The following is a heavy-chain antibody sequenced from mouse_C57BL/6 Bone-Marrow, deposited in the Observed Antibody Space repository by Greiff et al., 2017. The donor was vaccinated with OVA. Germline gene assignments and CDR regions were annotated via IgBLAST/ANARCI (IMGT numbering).Heavy chain of an antibody. CDR1: GYTFTSYW. CDR3: ARADGYSPDYFDY. D-gene: IGHD2-3*01. J-gene: IGHJ2*01. V-gene: IGHV1-69*01. CDR2: LDPSDSYT. Sequence: VQLQQPGAELVMPGASVKLSCKASGYTFTSYWMHWVKQRPGQGLEWIGELDPSDSYTNYNQKFKGKSTLTVDKSSSTAYMQLSSLTSEDSAVYYCARADGYSPDYFDYWGQGTTLTVSS.